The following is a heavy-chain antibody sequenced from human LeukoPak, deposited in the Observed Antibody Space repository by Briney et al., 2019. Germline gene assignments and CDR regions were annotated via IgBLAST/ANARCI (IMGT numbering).Heavy chain of an antibody. CDR3: ARFMAVTGHYEIDY. J-gene: IGHJ4*02. D-gene: IGHD3-9*01. CDR1: GGSISSYQ. CDR2: INTSGTT. V-gene: IGHV4-4*07. Sequence: SETLSLTCTVSGGSISSYQWSWIRQPAGKGLECIGRINTSGTTNYNPSLKSRVTMSVDTSKNQFSLELSSVTAADTAVYYCARFMAVTGHYEIDYWGRGALVTVSS.